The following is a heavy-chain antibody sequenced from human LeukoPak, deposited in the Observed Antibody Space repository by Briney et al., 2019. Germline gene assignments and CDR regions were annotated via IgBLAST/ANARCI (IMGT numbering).Heavy chain of an antibody. D-gene: IGHD3-10*01. J-gene: IGHJ4*02. Sequence: GGSLRLSCAASGFTFSSYAMSWVRQAPGKGLEWVSAISGGGDNTYYADSVRGRFTVSRDNSKNTLYVQMASLRAEDTAVYYCAREDIPMVLSLDHWGQGTLVTVSS. CDR1: GFTFSSYA. CDR3: AREDIPMVLSLDH. V-gene: IGHV3-23*01. CDR2: ISGGGDNT.